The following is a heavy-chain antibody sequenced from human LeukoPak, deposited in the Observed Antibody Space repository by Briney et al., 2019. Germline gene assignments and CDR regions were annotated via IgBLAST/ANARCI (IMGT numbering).Heavy chain of an antibody. CDR3: ARDDNFQFDY. Sequence: ASVKVSCKASGYTFTAYYMHWVRQAPGQGLEWMGWINPNSGGTNYAPKFQGRVTMTRDTSISTAYMDLSRLTFDDTAVYYCARDDNFQFDYLGQGTLVTVSS. D-gene: IGHD1-1*01. J-gene: IGHJ4*02. V-gene: IGHV1-2*02. CDR2: INPNSGGT. CDR1: GYTFTAYY.